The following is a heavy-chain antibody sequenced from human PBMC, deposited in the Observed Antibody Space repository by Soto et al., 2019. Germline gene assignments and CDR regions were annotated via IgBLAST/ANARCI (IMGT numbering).Heavy chain of an antibody. CDR1: GFTFSSYG. CDR2: IWYDGSNK. J-gene: IGHJ4*02. Sequence: QVQLVESGGGVVQPGRSLRLSCAASGFTFSSYGMHWVRQAPGKGLEWVAVIWYDGSNKYYADSVKGRFTISRDNSKNTLYLQMNSLRAEDTAVYYCARDQGDIVVVPAAHFDYWGQGTLVTVSS. CDR3: ARDQGDIVVVPAAHFDY. D-gene: IGHD2-2*01. V-gene: IGHV3-33*01.